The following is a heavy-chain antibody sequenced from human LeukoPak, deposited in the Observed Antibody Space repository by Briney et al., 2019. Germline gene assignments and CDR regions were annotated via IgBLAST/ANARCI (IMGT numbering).Heavy chain of an antibody. V-gene: IGHV1-18*01. CDR3: AKPGTDSSGWYYFDY. D-gene: IGHD6-19*01. J-gene: IGHJ4*02. CDR1: GYTFTSYG. Sequence: ASVKVSFKASGYTFTSYGISWVRQAPGQGLEWIGWISAYNGNTNYAQKLQGRVTMTRDTSTSTVYMELSSLRSEDTAVYYCAKPGTDSSGWYYFDYWGQGTLVTVSS. CDR2: ISAYNGNT.